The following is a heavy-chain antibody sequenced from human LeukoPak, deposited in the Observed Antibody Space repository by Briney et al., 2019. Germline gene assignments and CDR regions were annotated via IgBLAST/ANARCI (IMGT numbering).Heavy chain of an antibody. Sequence: PSETLSLTCAVYGGSFSGYFWSWIRQPPGKGLERIGEINHSGSTNYNPSLKSRVTISVDTSKNQFSLKLSSVTAADTAVYYCARGDTSWDYWGQGTLVTVSS. CDR2: INHSGST. V-gene: IGHV4-34*01. CDR1: GGSFSGYF. D-gene: IGHD2-2*01. CDR3: ARGDTSWDY. J-gene: IGHJ4*02.